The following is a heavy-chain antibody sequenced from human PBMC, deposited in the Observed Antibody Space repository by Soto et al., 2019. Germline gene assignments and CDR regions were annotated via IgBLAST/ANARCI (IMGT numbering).Heavy chain of an antibody. CDR2: IKSDGSGT. J-gene: IGHJ4*02. CDR1: GFPFSSYW. CDR3: ARGDGDRYDGNGYLGRH. Sequence: EVQLVESGGGLVQPGESLTLSCAASGFPFSSYWMHWVRQAPGKGLVWVSRIKSDGSGTYYADSVQDRFTIARDNARKTLYLKMNSLGVEDTAVYFCARGDGDRYDGNGYLGRHWGQGTLVTVSS. V-gene: IGHV3-74*01. D-gene: IGHD3-22*01.